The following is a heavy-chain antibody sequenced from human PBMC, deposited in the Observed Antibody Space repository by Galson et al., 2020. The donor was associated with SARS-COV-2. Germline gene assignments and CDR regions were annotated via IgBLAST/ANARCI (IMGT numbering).Heavy chain of an antibody. D-gene: IGHD3-10*01. CDR1: GYSFNYYL. CDR3: ATDGSGGYYLV. V-gene: IGHV5-51*01. J-gene: IGHJ4*02. CDR2: IYPADSET. Sequence: GESLKIPCKASGYSFNYYLLGWVRQMPGQGLDWVGIIYPADSETRYSPSFQGPVHLSADKSLRTAYLQWTTLKAADSAMYYCATDGSGGYYLVWGQGTLVTVSS.